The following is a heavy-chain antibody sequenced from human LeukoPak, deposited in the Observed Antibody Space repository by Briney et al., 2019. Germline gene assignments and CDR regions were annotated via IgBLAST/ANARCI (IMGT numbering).Heavy chain of an antibody. V-gene: IGHV3-30*18. D-gene: IGHD5-18*01. CDR3: AKDGGTQYSLDY. Sequence: GGSLRLSCAASGFTFSSYGMHWVRQAPGKGLEWVAVISYDGSNKYYADSVKGRFTISRDSSKNTLYLQMNSLRAEDTAVYYCAKDGGTQYSLDYWGQGTLVTVSS. J-gene: IGHJ4*02. CDR2: ISYDGSNK. CDR1: GFTFSSYG.